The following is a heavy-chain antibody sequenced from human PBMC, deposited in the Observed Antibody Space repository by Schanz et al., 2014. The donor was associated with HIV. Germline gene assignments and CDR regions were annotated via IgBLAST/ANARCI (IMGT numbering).Heavy chain of an antibody. D-gene: IGHD3-10*01. V-gene: IGHV1-2*02. CDR2: MNPNSGGT. J-gene: IGHJ3*01. CDR3: ARHNYRRNFDL. CDR1: GYTFNSYD. Sequence: QVQLVQSGAEVKKPGASVKVSCKASGYTFNSYDINWVRQATGQGLEWMGWMNPNSGGTKYAQKFQGRVTLTRDTAISTASMDLSRLTSDDTAFYYCARHNYRRNFDLWGQGTVVTVSS.